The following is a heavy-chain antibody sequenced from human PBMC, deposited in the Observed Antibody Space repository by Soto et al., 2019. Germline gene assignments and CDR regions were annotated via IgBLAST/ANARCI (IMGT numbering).Heavy chain of an antibody. CDR2: ISGSGGST. D-gene: IGHD3-22*01. Sequence: GGSLRLSCAASGFTFSSYAMSWVRQAPGKGLEWVSAISGSGGSTYYADSVKGRFTISRDNSKNTLYLQMNSLRAEDTAVYYCAKKYYDSSGYWHFRINNYEPGPSYFDYWGQGTLVTVSS. CDR3: AKKYYDSSGYWHFRINNYEPGPSYFDY. J-gene: IGHJ4*02. CDR1: GFTFSSYA. V-gene: IGHV3-23*01.